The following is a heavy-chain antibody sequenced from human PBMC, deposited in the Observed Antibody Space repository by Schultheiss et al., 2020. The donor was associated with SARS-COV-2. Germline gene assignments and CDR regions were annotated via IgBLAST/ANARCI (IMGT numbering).Heavy chain of an antibody. Sequence: GGSLRLSCAASGFTFSSYAMNWVRQAPGKGLEWVSYISSSGSTIYYADSVKGRFTISRDNSKNTLYLQMNSLRAEDTAVYYCAREFEGIAAAGTDYYYYGMDVWGQGTTVTVSS. CDR3: AREFEGIAAAGTDYYYYGMDV. CDR2: ISSSGSTI. J-gene: IGHJ6*02. CDR1: GFTFSSYA. D-gene: IGHD6-13*01. V-gene: IGHV3-48*01.